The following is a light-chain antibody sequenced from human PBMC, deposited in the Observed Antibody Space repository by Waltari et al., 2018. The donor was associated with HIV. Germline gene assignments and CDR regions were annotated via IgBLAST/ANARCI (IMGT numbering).Light chain of an antibody. CDR1: SSNIGSNT. CDR3: ATWDDSLNAWV. Sequence: QSVLNQSPSASGTPGQRVIISCSGSSSNIGSNTVTWYQQFPGTAPKLLIYGYGQRPSAVTERFSGAKSATTAALAISGLRSEDEADYYCATWDDSLNAWVFGGGTRLTVL. CDR2: GYG. J-gene: IGLJ3*02. V-gene: IGLV1-44*01.